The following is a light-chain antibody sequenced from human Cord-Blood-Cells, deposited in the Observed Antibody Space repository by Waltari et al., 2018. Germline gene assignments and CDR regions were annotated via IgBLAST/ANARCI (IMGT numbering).Light chain of an antibody. CDR1: QGIRND. CDR2: AAS. J-gene: IGKJ1*01. CDR3: LQDYNYPWT. Sequence: AIQMTQSPSSLSASVGDRVTITCRASQGIRNDLGWYQQKPGKAPKLLIYAASSLQSWVPSRFSGSGSGTDFTLTISSLQPEDFATDYCLQDYNYPWTFGQGTKVEIK. V-gene: IGKV1-6*01.